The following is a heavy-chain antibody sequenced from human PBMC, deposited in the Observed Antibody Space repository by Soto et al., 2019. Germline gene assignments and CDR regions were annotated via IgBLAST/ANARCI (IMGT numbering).Heavy chain of an antibody. V-gene: IGHV3-23*01. CDR1: GFTFSSYA. CDR2: ISGSGGTT. D-gene: IGHD2-2*01. CDR3: AKDRGTSIDVHLYFHYYGMDV. Sequence: EVQLLESGGGLGQPGGSLRLSCAASGFTFSSYAMTWVRQAPGQGLEWVASISGSGGTTNYADSVKGRCTISRDNSKNPAYLQMNSLGAEDTAVYYCAKDRGTSIDVHLYFHYYGMDVWGQGTTVNVSS. J-gene: IGHJ6*02.